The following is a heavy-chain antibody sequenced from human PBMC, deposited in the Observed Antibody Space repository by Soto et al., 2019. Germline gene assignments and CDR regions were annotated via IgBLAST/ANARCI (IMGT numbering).Heavy chain of an antibody. CDR2: IYYSGST. CDR1: GGSMSSYY. Sequence: SXTLSLTCTVSGGSMSSYYRSWIRQPPVNGLEWIVYIYYSGSTNYNPSLKSRVTISVDTSKNQFSLKMSSVTAADTAVYYCARDKQWLVPQASYYYGMDVWGQGTTVTVSS. V-gene: IGHV4-59*01. CDR3: ARDKQWLVPQASYYYGMDV. D-gene: IGHD6-19*01. J-gene: IGHJ6*02.